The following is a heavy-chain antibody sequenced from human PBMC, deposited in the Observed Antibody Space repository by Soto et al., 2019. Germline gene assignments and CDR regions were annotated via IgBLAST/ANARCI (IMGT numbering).Heavy chain of an antibody. CDR2: ISANSGDT. J-gene: IGHJ3*02. D-gene: IGHD6-19*01. CDR3: ARPRIAVAGTRAFDI. Sequence: ASVKVSCKASGYSFTSHGISWVRQAPGQGLEWMGWISANSGDTNYAQKLQGRVTVTTDTSTSTAYLELRSLRSEDTAVYYCARPRIAVAGTRAFDIWGQGTMVTVSS. V-gene: IGHV1-18*01. CDR1: GYSFTSHG.